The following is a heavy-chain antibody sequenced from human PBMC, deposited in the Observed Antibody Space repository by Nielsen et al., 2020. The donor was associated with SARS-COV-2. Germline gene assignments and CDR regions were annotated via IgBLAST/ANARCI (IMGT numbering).Heavy chain of an antibody. J-gene: IGHJ4*02. D-gene: IGHD1-1*01. CDR1: GFTFSDYY. CDR3: ASTHRVRPREEDY. V-gene: IGHV3-11*04. Sequence: GSLRLSCAASGFTFSDYYMSWIRQAPGKGLEWVSYISSSGSTIYYADSVKGRFTISRDNAKNSLYLQMNSLRAEDTAVYYCASTHRVRPREEDYWGQGTLVTVSS. CDR2: ISSSGSTI.